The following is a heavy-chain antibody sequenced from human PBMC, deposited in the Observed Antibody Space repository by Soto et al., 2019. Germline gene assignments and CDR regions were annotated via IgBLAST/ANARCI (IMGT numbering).Heavy chain of an antibody. CDR2: ISSNSAYI. V-gene: IGHV3-21*01. CDR1: GFTVSSKY. D-gene: IGHD6-13*01. Sequence: GGSLRLSCAASGFTVSSKYMNRVRQAPGKGLEWVSTISSNSAYIYYTDALRGRFTISRDNAKNSLHLQMNSLRAEDTAVYYCTRDASRDSSARGWFDPWGPGTLVTVSS. J-gene: IGHJ5*02. CDR3: TRDASRDSSARGWFDP.